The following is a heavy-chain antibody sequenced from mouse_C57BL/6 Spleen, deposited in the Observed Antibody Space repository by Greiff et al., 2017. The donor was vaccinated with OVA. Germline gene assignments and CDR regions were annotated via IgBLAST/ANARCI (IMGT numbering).Heavy chain of an antibody. V-gene: IGHV1-55*01. Sequence: QVQLQQPGAELVKPGASVKMSCKASGYTFTSYWITWVKQRPGQGLEWIGDIYPGSGSTNYNEKFKSKATLTVDTSSSTAYMQLSSLTSEDSAVYYCARGADDYDLYYAMDYWVQGTSVTVSS. D-gene: IGHD2-4*01. J-gene: IGHJ4*01. CDR3: ARGADDYDLYYAMDY. CDR2: IYPGSGST. CDR1: GYTFTSYW.